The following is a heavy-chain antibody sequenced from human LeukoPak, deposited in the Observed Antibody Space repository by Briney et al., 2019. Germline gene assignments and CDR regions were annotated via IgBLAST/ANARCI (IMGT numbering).Heavy chain of an antibody. CDR1: GYTFSSYW. J-gene: IGHJ4*02. Sequence: GESLKISCKGSGYTFSSYWIGWVRQMPGKGLEWMGIIHPGDSDIRYSPSFQGQVTISADKSISTAYLQWTSLKASDTAMYYCARTGGGGYCSGGSCYSFDYWGQGTLVTVSS. D-gene: IGHD2-15*01. CDR3: ARTGGGGYCSGGSCYSFDY. CDR2: IHPGDSDI. V-gene: IGHV5-51*01.